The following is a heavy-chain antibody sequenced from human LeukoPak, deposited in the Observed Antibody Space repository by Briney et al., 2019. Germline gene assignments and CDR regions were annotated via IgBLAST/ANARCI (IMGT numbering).Heavy chain of an antibody. V-gene: IGHV4-61*05. D-gene: IGHD3-10*01. CDR3: ARQGNYYYYGMDV. CDR2: IHSSGSA. Sequence: SETLSLTCTVSGGSISSRSYYWGWIRQPPGKGLEWIGYIHSSGSAKYNPSLQSRVTMSVDTSQNHFSLKLTSVTAADTAVYYCARQGNYYYYGMDVWGPGTPVTVSS. CDR1: GGSISSRSYY. J-gene: IGHJ6*02.